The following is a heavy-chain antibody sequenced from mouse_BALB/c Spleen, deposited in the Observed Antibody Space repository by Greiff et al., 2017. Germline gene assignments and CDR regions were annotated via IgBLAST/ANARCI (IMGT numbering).Heavy chain of an antibody. CDR3: AKEVRNWYFDV. D-gene: IGHD2-14*01. J-gene: IGHJ1*01. CDR2: ISSGGSYT. CDR1: GFAFSSYG. Sequence: EVQLQESGGDLVKPGGSLKLSCAASGFAFSSYGMSWVRQTPDKRLEWVATISSGGSYTYYPDSVKGRFTISRDNAKNTLYLQMSSLKSEDTAMYYCAKEVRNWYFDVWGAGTTVTVSS. V-gene: IGHV5-6*01.